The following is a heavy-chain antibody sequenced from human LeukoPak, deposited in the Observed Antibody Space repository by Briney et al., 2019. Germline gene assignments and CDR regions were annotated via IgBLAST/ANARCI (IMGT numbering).Heavy chain of an antibody. V-gene: IGHV3-48*03. CDR1: GFTFSRYE. J-gene: IGHJ4*02. Sequence: GGSLRLSCAASGFTFSRYEMNWVRQAPGGGLEWVSYISSSGDTIYYADSVNGRFTISRDSAKNSLYLQMNSLRAEDTAVYYCAREMDYYDSRPIDYWGQGTLVTVSS. CDR2: ISSSGDTI. D-gene: IGHD3-22*01. CDR3: AREMDYYDSRPIDY.